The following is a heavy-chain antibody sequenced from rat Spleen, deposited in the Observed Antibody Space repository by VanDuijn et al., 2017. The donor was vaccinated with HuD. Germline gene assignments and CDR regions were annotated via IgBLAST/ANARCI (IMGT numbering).Heavy chain of an antibody. D-gene: IGHD1-9*01. J-gene: IGHJ2*01. CDR2: ISTGGGST. CDR3: ARRHYGYTDYFDY. CDR1: GFTFSNYY. V-gene: IGHV5-25*01. Sequence: EVQLVESGGGLVQPGRSMKLSCAASGFTFSNYYMAWVRQAPTKGLEWVASISTGGGSTYYRDSVKGRFTISRDNAKSTLSLQMDSLRSEDTATYYCARRHYGYTDYFDYWGQGVMVTVSS.